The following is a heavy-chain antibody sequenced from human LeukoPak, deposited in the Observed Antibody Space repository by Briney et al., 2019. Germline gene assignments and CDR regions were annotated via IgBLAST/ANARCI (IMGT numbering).Heavy chain of an antibody. CDR1: GFTFSSYW. D-gene: IGHD6-13*01. CDR3: ARSYSSPNWFDP. CDR2: IKVDGSEK. Sequence: GGSLRLSCAASGFTFSSYWMSSVRRAPGKGLGWVANIKVDGSEKYYVDSVKGRFTISRDNAKNSLYLQMNSLRAEDTAVYYCARSYSSPNWFDPWGQGTLVTVSS. J-gene: IGHJ5*02. V-gene: IGHV3-7*01.